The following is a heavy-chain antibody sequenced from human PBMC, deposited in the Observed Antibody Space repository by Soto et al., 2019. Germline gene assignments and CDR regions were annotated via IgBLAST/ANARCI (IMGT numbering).Heavy chain of an antibody. CDR2: MNPNRGNT. CDR3: ARGNGDIVVVPAAISVYYMDV. D-gene: IGHD2-2*01. V-gene: IGHV1-8*01. CDR1: GYTFTSYD. Sequence: QVQLVQSGAEVKKPGASVKVSCKASGYTFTSYDINWVRQATGQGLEWMGWMNPNRGNTGYAQKFQGRVTMTRNTSISPAYMELSSLRSEDTAVYDCARGNGDIVVVPAAISVYYMDVWGKGTTVTVSS. J-gene: IGHJ6*03.